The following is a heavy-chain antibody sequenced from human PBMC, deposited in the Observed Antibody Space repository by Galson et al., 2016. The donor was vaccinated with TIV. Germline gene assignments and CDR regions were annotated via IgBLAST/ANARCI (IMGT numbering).Heavy chain of an antibody. CDR3: ARSGDYGDY. Sequence: SVKVSCKASGYTFLSYDINWVRQAPGQGLEWMGWMSPHSGNTSYSQKFLGRVSMTRNMSISTAYMELSSLRSEDTAVYYCARSGDYGDYWGQGTLVTVSS. J-gene: IGHJ4*02. V-gene: IGHV1-8*01. CDR2: MSPHSGNT. D-gene: IGHD4-17*01. CDR1: GYTFLSYD.